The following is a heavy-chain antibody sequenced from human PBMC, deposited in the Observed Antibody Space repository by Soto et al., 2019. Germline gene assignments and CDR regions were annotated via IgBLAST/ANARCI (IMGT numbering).Heavy chain of an antibody. J-gene: IGHJ4*02. CDR2: IKSKTDGKTS. Sequence: LRLSCAASGFTFSTAWMSWVRQAPGKGLEWVGRIKSKTDGKTSDYAAPVKGRFTISRDDSKNMLFLQMNSLKTEDTAVYYCTVLGTGTLRYWGQGSLVTVSS. V-gene: IGHV3-15*01. CDR1: GFTFSTAW. CDR3: TVLGTGTLRY. D-gene: IGHD1-7*01.